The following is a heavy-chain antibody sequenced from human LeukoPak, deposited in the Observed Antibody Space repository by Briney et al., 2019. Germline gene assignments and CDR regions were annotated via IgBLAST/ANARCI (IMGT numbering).Heavy chain of an antibody. D-gene: IGHD3-22*01. CDR2: IAKDGTDI. CDR1: GFIFSSCG. V-gene: IGHV3-30*18. Sequence: PGGSLRLSCAASGFIFSSCGMHWVRQTPDKGLEWVAAIAKDGTDIHYVDSVKGRFTISRDNSRNTLYLQIFSLSTEDTAVYYCVKAGYYDSSGYYYYLDYWGQGTLVSVSS. J-gene: IGHJ4*02. CDR3: VKAGYYDSSGYYYYLDY.